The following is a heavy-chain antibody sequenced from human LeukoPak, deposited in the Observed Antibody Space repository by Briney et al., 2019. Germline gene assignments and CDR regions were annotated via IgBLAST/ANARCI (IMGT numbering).Heavy chain of an antibody. D-gene: IGHD1-26*01. CDR3: AREVPGGATALDL. J-gene: IGHJ5*02. Sequence: GVSLRLSCAASGFTLSTYWISWVRQARGKGVEWVANIKEDGSGKNYVGSVKGRFTISRDNANNFLYLQMNSLRPEDRAVYYCAREVPGGATALDLWGQGTLVTVSS. CDR2: IKEDGSGK. CDR1: GFTLSTYW. V-gene: IGHV3-7*04.